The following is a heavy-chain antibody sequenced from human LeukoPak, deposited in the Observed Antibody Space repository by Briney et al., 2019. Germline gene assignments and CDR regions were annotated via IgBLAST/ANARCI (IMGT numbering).Heavy chain of an antibody. D-gene: IGHD5-18*01. CDR1: GFTFSSYS. CDR2: ISSSSSYI. J-gene: IGHJ6*03. CDR3: ARGYSYGYYYYYYYMDV. V-gene: IGHV3-21*01. Sequence: GGSLRLSCAASGFTFSSYSMNWVRQAPGKGLEWVSSISSSSSYIYYADSVKGRFTISRDNAKNSLYLQMNSLRAEDTAVYYCARGYSYGYYYYYYYMDVWSKGTTVTVSS.